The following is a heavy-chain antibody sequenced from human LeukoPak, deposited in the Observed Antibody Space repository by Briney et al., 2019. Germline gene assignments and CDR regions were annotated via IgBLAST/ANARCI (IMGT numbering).Heavy chain of an antibody. Sequence: PGRSLRLSSAASGFTFSSYAMHWVRQAPGKGLEWVAVISYDGSNKYYADSVKGRFTISRDYSKNTLYLQMNSLRAEDTAVYYCARDNGGAFDIWGQGTMVTVSS. CDR2: ISYDGSNK. CDR3: ARDNGGAFDI. V-gene: IGHV3-30-3*01. CDR1: GFTFSSYA. J-gene: IGHJ3*02.